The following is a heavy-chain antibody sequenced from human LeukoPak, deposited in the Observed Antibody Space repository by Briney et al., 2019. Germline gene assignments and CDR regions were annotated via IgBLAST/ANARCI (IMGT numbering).Heavy chain of an antibody. J-gene: IGHJ5*02. Sequence: SETLSLTCTVSGGSISSSNSYWGWIRQPPGKGLEWIGSIYYSGSTYYNPSLKSRVTISVDTSKNQFSLKLSSVTAADTAVYYCARRSVAGTFRYWFDPWGQGTLVTVSS. CDR2: IYYSGST. D-gene: IGHD6-19*01. CDR1: GGSISSSNSY. CDR3: ARRSVAGTFRYWFDP. V-gene: IGHV4-39*01.